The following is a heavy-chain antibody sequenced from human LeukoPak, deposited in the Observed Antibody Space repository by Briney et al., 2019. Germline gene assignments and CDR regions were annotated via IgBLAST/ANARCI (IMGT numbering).Heavy chain of an antibody. CDR3: ARAYCSSTSCSVNY. CDR2: ISWNSVGI. J-gene: IGHJ4*02. V-gene: IGHV3-9*01. D-gene: IGHD2-2*01. Sequence: GRSLRLSCAASGFTFDDFAMHWVRQAPGKGLEWVSGISWNSVGIGYADSVKGRFTISRDNSKNTLYLEMNSLRVEDTAVYYCARAYCSSTSCSVNYWGQGTLVTVSS. CDR1: GFTFDDFA.